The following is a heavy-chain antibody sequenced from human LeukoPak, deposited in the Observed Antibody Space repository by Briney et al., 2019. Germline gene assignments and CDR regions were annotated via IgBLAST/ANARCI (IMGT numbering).Heavy chain of an antibody. J-gene: IGHJ1*01. V-gene: IGHV3-23*01. D-gene: IGHD4-17*01. CDR2: ISGSGGST. CDR1: GFTFDDYA. Sequence: GRSLRLSCAASGFTFDDYALHWVRQAPGKGLEWVSAISGSGGSTYYADSVKGRFTISRDNSKNTLYLQMNSLRAEDTAVYYCAKDATVTTDYFQHWGQGTLVTVSS. CDR3: AKDATVTTDYFQH.